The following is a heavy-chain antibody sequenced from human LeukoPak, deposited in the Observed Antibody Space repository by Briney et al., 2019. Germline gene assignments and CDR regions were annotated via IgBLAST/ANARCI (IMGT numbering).Heavy chain of an antibody. V-gene: IGHV1-69*05. CDR1: GGTFSSYA. D-gene: IGHD3-22*01. CDR3: ARDLGLGSGYPRGIPFDY. CDR2: IIPIFGTA. Sequence: SVKVSCKASGGTFSSYAISWVRQAPGQGLEWMGGIIPIFGTANYAQKFQGRVTITTDESTSTAYMELSSLRSEDTAVYYRARDLGLGSGYPRGIPFDYWGQGTLVTVSS. J-gene: IGHJ4*02.